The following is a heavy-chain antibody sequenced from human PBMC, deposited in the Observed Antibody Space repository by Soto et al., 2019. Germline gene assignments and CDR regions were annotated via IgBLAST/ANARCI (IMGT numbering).Heavy chain of an antibody. Sequence: GASVKVSCKASGYTFTSYYMHWVRQAPGQGLEWMGIINPSGGSTSYAQKFQGRVTMTRDTSTSTVYMELSSLRSEDTAVYYCAREPYGSGSIHNWFDPWGQGTLVTVSS. D-gene: IGHD3-10*01. CDR1: GYTFTSYY. CDR3: AREPYGSGSIHNWFDP. CDR2: INPSGGST. V-gene: IGHV1-46*01. J-gene: IGHJ5*02.